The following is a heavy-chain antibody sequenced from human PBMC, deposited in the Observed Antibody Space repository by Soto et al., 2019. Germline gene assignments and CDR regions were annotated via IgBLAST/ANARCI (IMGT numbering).Heavy chain of an antibody. V-gene: IGHV4-4*07. Sequence: LETLSLTCTVSGDSVSKYYWNWIRQPAGKGLEWIGRIYTTRSPNYNPSLKSRVTMSVDTSKNQFSLKLNLSSVTAEDTAMYFCARSRYTGTYSGRFLDYWGQGSLVTVS. CDR2: IYTTRSP. CDR3: ARSRYTGTYSGRFLDY. CDR1: GDSVSKYY. J-gene: IGHJ4*02. D-gene: IGHD1-26*01.